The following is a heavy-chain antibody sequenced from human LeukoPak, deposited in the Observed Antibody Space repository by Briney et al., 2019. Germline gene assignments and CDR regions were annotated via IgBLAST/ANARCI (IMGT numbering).Heavy chain of an antibody. CDR1: GFTLSSYA. Sequence: GGSLRLSCAASGFTLSSYAMHWVRQAPGKGLEWVAVISYDGSNKYYADSVKGRFTISRDNSKNTLYLQMNSLRAEDTAVYYCARDKRRYCSGGSCWPLDYWGQGTLVTVSS. J-gene: IGHJ4*02. V-gene: IGHV3-30*04. D-gene: IGHD2-15*01. CDR3: ARDKRRYCSGGSCWPLDY. CDR2: ISYDGSNK.